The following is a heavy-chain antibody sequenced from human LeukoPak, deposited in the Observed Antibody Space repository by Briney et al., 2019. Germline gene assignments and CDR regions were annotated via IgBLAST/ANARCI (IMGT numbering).Heavy chain of an antibody. CDR2: ISNNGSNK. J-gene: IGHJ4*02. CDR1: GFTFSSYG. Sequence: QSGRSLRLSCAASGFTFSSYGMHWVRQAPGKGLEWVAVISNNGSNKYYADSVKGRFTISRDNSKNTLYLQMNSLRAEDTAVYYCAKDSSHALRYFDFFEYWGQGTLVTVSS. CDR3: AKDSSHALRYFDFFEY. V-gene: IGHV3-30*18. D-gene: IGHD3-9*01.